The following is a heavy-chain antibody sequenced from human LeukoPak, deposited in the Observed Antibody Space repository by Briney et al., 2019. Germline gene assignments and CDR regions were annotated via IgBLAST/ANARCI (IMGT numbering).Heavy chain of an antibody. V-gene: IGHV3-30*18. CDR2: ISYDGSNK. Sequence: PGGSLRLSCAASGFTFSSYGMHWVRQAPGKGLEWVAVISYDGSNKYYADSVKGRFTISRDNSKNTLYLQMNSLRAEDTAVYYCAKDGGRHTFDYWGQGTLVTVSS. CDR1: GFTFSSYG. D-gene: IGHD2-15*01. J-gene: IGHJ4*02. CDR3: AKDGGRHTFDY.